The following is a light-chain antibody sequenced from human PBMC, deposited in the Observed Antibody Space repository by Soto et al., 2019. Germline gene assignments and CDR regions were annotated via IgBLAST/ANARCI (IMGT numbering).Light chain of an antibody. CDR3: QHLKTYPQT. V-gene: IGKV1-9*01. CDR1: QAISNY. Sequence: DIQLAQTLSTLSAAVGERVTITCRASQAISNYLAWYKTRTGKAPKILIYTASTLQSGIPSRFSGSGSGTEFTLTISSLQPEEVATYDGQHLKTYPQTFGQGTKVDI. CDR2: TAS. J-gene: IGKJ1*01.